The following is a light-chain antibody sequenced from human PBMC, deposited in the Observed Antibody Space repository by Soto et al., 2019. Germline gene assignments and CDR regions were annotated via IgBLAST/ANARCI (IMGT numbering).Light chain of an antibody. J-gene: IGLJ1*01. Sequence: QSVLTQPPSASGTPGQRVTISCSGSSSNIGSNYVYWYQHLPGSAPKLLIYSNNHRPSGVPDRFSASKAGASASLAISGLQSEDEGDYYCAAWDASLGGFYVFGSGTKLTVL. CDR1: SSNIGSNY. V-gene: IGLV1-47*02. CDR3: AAWDASLGGFYV. CDR2: SNN.